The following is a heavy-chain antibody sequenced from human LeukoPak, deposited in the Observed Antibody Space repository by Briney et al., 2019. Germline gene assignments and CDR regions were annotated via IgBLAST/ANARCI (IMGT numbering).Heavy chain of an antibody. D-gene: IGHD2-21*02. CDR1: GGSISSYY. J-gene: IGHJ4*02. CDR3: ARHGPRDVVTAIPYYFDY. V-gene: IGHV4-59*08. CDR2: IYYSGST. Sequence: SETLSLTCTVSGGSISSYYWSWIRQPPGKGLEWIGYIYYSGSTNYNPSLKSRVTISVDTSKNQFSLKLSSVTAADTAVYYCARHGPRDVVTAIPYYFDYWGQGTLVTVSS.